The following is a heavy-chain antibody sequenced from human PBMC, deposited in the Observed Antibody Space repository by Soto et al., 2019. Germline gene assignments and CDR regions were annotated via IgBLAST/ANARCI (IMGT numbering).Heavy chain of an antibody. Sequence: GASVKVCCKASGYTFTSYAMHWVRQAPGQRLEWMGWINADNGNTNYAQKLQGRVTMTTDTSTSTAYMELRSLRSDDTAVYYCARSSDDIVVVPAAHRYYYYYMDVWGKGTTVTVSS. CDR1: GYTFTSYA. V-gene: IGHV1-18*01. J-gene: IGHJ6*03. D-gene: IGHD2-2*01. CDR2: INADNGNT. CDR3: ARSSDDIVVVPAAHRYYYYYMDV.